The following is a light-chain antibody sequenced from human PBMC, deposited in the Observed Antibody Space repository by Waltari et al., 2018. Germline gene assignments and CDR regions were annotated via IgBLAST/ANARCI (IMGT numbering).Light chain of an antibody. Sequence: QSALTQPRPVSGSPGQSVTISCTGTGRDVGGYNYVSWYQHPPGQAPKLIIYDATKRPSGVPYRFSASKSDNTASLTISGLQAEDEADYYCCSYAGSITFWVFGGGTKLTVL. CDR3: CSYAGSITFWV. CDR2: DAT. J-gene: IGLJ3*02. CDR1: GRDVGGYNY. V-gene: IGLV2-11*01.